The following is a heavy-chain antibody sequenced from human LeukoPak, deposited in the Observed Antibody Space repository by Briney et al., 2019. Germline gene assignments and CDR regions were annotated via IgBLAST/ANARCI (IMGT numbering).Heavy chain of an antibody. CDR2: ISGSGGST. CDR1: GFTFSSYA. J-gene: IGHJ6*03. D-gene: IGHD2-2*02. CDR3: ARDGPEAPHTHYYMDV. Sequence: QPGGSLRLSCAASGFTFSSYAMNWVRQAPGKGLEWVSAISGSGGSTYYADSVKGRFTISRDNSKNTLCLQMNSLRAEDTAVYCCARDGPEAPHTHYYMDVWGKGTTVTVSS. V-gene: IGHV3-23*01.